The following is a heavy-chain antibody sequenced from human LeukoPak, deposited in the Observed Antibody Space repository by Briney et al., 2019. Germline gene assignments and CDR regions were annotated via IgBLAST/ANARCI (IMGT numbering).Heavy chain of an antibody. CDR2: IQYDGSIK. Sequence: PGGSLRLSCAASEFTFSRFGMHCVRQAPGKGLEWVAFIQYDGSIKLYGDSVKGRFTISRDNSKNTLYLQMNSLRPEDTAVYHCAKDVVGQQWPESYWGQGTLVTVSS. J-gene: IGHJ4*02. CDR3: AKDVVGQQWPESY. CDR1: EFTFSRFG. V-gene: IGHV3-30*02. D-gene: IGHD6-19*01.